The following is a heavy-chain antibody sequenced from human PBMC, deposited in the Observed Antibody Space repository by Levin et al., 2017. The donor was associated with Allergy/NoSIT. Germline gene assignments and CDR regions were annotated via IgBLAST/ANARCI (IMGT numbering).Heavy chain of an antibody. V-gene: IGHV3-48*04. J-gene: IGHJ5*02. CDR1: GFTFSSYS. Sequence: SGGSLRLSCAASGFTFSSYSMNWVRQAPGKGLEWAAYISSGGSTIYYADSVKGRFTISRDNAKNSLYLQMNSLRAEDTAVYYCAGCWWGEDYGDYSDWFDPWGQGTLVTVSS. D-gene: IGHD4-17*01. CDR2: ISSGGSTI. CDR3: AGCWWGEDYGDYSDWFDP.